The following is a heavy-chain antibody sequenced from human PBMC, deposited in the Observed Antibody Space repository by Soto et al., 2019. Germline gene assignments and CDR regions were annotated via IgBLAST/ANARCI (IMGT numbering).Heavy chain of an antibody. CDR1: GGSISSGGYY. Sequence: SETLSLTCTVSGGSISSGGYYWSWIRQHPGKGLEWIGYIYYSGSTYYNPSLKSRVTISVDTSKNQFSLKLSSVTAADTAVYYCARELGYSGSWYYYYYGKDGCGQGTTVTVSS. J-gene: IGHJ6*02. D-gene: IGHD6-13*01. CDR2: IYYSGST. CDR3: ARELGYSGSWYYYYYGKDG. V-gene: IGHV4-31*03.